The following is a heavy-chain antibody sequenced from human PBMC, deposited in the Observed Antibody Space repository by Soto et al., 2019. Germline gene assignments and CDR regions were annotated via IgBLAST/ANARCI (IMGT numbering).Heavy chain of an antibody. D-gene: IGHD4-17*01. CDR1: GGTFSSYA. CDR2: IIPIFGTA. J-gene: IGHJ4*02. CDR3: ARSLPPTTVVTPGYFDY. Sequence: ASVKVSCKASGGTFSSYAISWVRQAPGQGLEWMGGIIPIFGTANYAQKFQGRVTITADESTSTAYMELSSLRSEDTAVYYCARSLPPTTVVTPGYFDYWGQGTLVTVSS. V-gene: IGHV1-69*13.